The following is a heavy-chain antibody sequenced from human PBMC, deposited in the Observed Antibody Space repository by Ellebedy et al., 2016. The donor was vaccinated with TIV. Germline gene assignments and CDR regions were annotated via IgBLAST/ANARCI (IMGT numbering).Heavy chain of an antibody. J-gene: IGHJ6*01. CDR3: ARSKALREGYYGMDV. CDR1: GDTFLSYA. CDR2: ITPTFGTT. V-gene: IGHV1-69*06. D-gene: IGHD2-15*01. Sequence: AASVQVSCKASGDTFLSYAITWVRLAPRQGLEWMGGITPTFGTTHYAQQFQGRVTITADKSTATAYMELRGLRSEDTAVYTCARSKALREGYYGMDVWGQGTTVTVSS.